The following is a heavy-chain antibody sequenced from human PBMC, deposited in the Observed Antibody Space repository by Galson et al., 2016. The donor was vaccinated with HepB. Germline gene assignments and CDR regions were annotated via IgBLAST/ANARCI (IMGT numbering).Heavy chain of an antibody. J-gene: IGHJ6*02. Sequence: SLRLSCAASGFTFSSYSMNWVRQAPGKGLEWVSYISSSSSYIYYADSVKDRFTISRDDAKNSLYLQMNSLRAEDTAVYYCASQSLWSGPANYYYGMDVWGQGTTVTVSS. CDR1: GFTFSSYS. CDR2: ISSSSSYI. V-gene: IGHV3-21*01. D-gene: IGHD3-3*01. CDR3: ASQSLWSGPANYYYGMDV.